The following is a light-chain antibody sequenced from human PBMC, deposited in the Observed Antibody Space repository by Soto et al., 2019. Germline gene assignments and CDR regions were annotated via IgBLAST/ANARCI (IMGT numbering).Light chain of an antibody. Sequence: QSAPTQPASVSGSPGQSITISCTGTSSDVGGYNYVSWYQQHPGKAPKLMIYEVSNRPSGVSNRFSGSKSGNTASLTITGLQAEDEADYYCQSHDSSLSGSGVFGGGTKLTVL. CDR2: EVS. CDR3: QSHDSSLSGSGV. CDR1: SSDVGGYNY. J-gene: IGLJ3*02. V-gene: IGLV2-14*01.